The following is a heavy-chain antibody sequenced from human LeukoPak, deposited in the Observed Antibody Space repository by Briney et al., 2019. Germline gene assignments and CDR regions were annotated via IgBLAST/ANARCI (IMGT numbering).Heavy chain of an antibody. CDR3: ARDFYSELLRIAYGMDV. J-gene: IGHJ6*02. CDR2: ISSSSSTI. Sequence: PGGSLRLSCAASGFTFSDYYMSWIRQAPGKGLEWVSYISSSSSTIYYADSVKGRFTISRDNAKNSLYLQMNSLRAEDTAVYYCARDFYSELLRIAYGMDVWGQGTTVTVSS. V-gene: IGHV3-11*04. CDR1: GFTFSDYY. D-gene: IGHD1-26*01.